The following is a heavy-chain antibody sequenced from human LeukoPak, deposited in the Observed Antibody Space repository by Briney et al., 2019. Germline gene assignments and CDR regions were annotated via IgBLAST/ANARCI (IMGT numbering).Heavy chain of an antibody. Sequence: ASVKVSCKASGYTFTSYDINWVRQATGQGLEWMGWMNPNSGNTSYAQKFQGRVTMTRDMSTSTVYMELSSLRSEDTAVYYCAILGVWGTGPVRGRRGYFDYWGQGTLVTVSS. D-gene: IGHD3-16*01. CDR3: AILGVWGTGPVRGRRGYFDY. CDR1: GYTFTSYD. V-gene: IGHV1-8*02. J-gene: IGHJ4*02. CDR2: MNPNSGNT.